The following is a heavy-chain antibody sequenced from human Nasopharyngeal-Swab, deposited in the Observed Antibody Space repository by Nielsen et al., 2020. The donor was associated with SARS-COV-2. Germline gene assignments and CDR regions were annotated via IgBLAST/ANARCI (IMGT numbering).Heavy chain of an antibody. CDR2: INPNSGGT. J-gene: IGHJ4*02. Sequence: VRQMPGKGLEWIGRINPNSGGTNYAQKSQGRVTMTRDTSISTAYMELSRLRSDDTAVYYCARNDSSGYGYWGQGTLVTVSS. CDR3: ARNDSSGYGY. V-gene: IGHV1-2*06. D-gene: IGHD3-22*01.